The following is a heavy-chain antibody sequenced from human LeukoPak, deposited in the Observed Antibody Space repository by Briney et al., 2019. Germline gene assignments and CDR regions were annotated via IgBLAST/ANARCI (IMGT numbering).Heavy chain of an antibody. J-gene: IGHJ4*02. CDR1: GFTFSSYS. V-gene: IGHV3-21*01. CDR3: ARVPFFGSGGYDY. Sequence: GGSLRLSCAASGFTFSSYSMNWVRQAPGKGLEWVSSISSSSSYIYYADSVKGRFTISRGNAKNSLYLQMNSLRAEDTAVYYCARVPFFGSGGYDYWGQGTLVTVSS. D-gene: IGHD2-15*01. CDR2: ISSSSSYI.